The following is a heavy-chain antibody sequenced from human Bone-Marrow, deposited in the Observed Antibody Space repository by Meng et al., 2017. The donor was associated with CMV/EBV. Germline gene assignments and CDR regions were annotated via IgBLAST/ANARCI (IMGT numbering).Heavy chain of an antibody. V-gene: IGHV1-18*01. CDR1: GYTFTSYG. CDR3: AKAFHRGHFDWLFPDYYYYGMDV. CDR2: ISAYNGNT. J-gene: IGHJ6*02. D-gene: IGHD3-9*01. Sequence: ASVKVSCKASGYTFTSYGISWVRQAPGQGLEWMGWISAYNGNTNYAQKLQGRVTMTTDTSTSTAYMELRSLRSDDTAVYYCAKAFHRGHFDWLFPDYYYYGMDVWGQGTTVTVSS.